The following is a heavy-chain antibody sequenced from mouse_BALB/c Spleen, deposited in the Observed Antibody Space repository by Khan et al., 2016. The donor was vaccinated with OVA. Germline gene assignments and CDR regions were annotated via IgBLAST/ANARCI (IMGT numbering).Heavy chain of an antibody. J-gene: IGHJ3*01. Sequence: QVQLKESGAELMKPGASVKISCKPTGYTFSSYWIEWVKQRPGHGLEWIGEILPGSNSTNYNERFQGKATITADTSSNTAYMQLSSLTSEDSATYYCARGNYYGSTSWFGYGGQGTLVTVSA. CDR3: ARGNYYGSTSWFGY. CDR2: ILPGSNST. D-gene: IGHD1-1*01. CDR1: GYTFSSYW. V-gene: IGHV1-9*01.